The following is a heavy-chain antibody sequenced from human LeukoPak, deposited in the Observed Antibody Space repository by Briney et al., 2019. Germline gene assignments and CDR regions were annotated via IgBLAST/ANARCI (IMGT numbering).Heavy chain of an antibody. D-gene: IGHD2-2*01. V-gene: IGHV3-23*01. CDR2: VTGSSSNT. J-gene: IGHJ4*02. CDR3: AKDRSSSTSCSNY. CDR1: GFNFSNYA. Sequence: GGSLRLSCAASGFNFSNYAMTWVRQAPGKGLEWVSGVTGSSSNTYYADSVKGRFTISRDNSKNMLYLEMNSLRVEDTAIYYCAKDRSSSTSCSNYWGRGTLVTVSS.